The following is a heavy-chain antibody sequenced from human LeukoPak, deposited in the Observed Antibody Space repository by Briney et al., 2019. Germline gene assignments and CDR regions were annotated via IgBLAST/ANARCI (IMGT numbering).Heavy chain of an antibody. J-gene: IGHJ5*02. CDR3: AKDYIGYSYGWGT. Sequence: GRSLRLSCAASGFTFSSYGMHWVRQAPGKGLEWVAVISYDGSNKYYADSVKGRFTISRDNSKNTLYLQMNSLRAEDTAVYYCAKDYIGYSYGWGTWGQGTLVTVSS. V-gene: IGHV3-30*18. CDR1: GFTFSSYG. D-gene: IGHD5-18*01. CDR2: ISYDGSNK.